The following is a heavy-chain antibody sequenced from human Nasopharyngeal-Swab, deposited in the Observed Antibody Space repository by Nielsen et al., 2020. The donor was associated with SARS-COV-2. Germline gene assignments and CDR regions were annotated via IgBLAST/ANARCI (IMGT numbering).Heavy chain of an antibody. J-gene: IGHJ6*03. V-gene: IGHV3-33*01. CDR1: GFTFRSYG. CDR2: IRYDGSNK. Sequence: GGSLRLSCAASGFTFRSYGMHWVRQAPGKGLEWVAVIRYDGSNKYYADSVKGRFTISRDNSKNTLYLQMNSLRAEDTAVYYCARDFNWGYYYYYMDVWGKGTTVTVSS. D-gene: IGHD7-27*01. CDR3: ARDFNWGYYYYYMDV.